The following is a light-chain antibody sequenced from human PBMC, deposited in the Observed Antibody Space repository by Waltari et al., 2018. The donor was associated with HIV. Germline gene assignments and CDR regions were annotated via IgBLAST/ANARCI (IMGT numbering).Light chain of an antibody. J-gene: IGLJ2*01. CDR3: SSYTSSSTV. CDR1: RSDVGGSNY. Sequence: QSALTQPASVSGSPGQSITISCTGTRSDVGGSNYVSWYQQHPGKAPKLMIYDVSNRPSGVSNRFSGSKSGNTASLTISGLQAEDEADYYCSSYTSSSTVFGGGTKLTVL. CDR2: DVS. V-gene: IGLV2-14*01.